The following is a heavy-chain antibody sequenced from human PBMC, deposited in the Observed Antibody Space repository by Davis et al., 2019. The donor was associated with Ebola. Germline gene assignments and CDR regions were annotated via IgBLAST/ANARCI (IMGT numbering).Heavy chain of an antibody. Sequence: PGGSLRLSCAASAFTFSSYAMSWVRQAPGKGLEWVSAISGSGGSTYYADSVKGRFTISRDNSKNTLYLQMNSLRAEDTAVYYCAKGNSLSSIAARAPFDDWGQGTLVTVSS. V-gene: IGHV3-23*01. CDR3: AKGNSLSSIAARAPFDD. CDR1: AFTFSSYA. CDR2: ISGSGGST. J-gene: IGHJ4*02. D-gene: IGHD6-6*01.